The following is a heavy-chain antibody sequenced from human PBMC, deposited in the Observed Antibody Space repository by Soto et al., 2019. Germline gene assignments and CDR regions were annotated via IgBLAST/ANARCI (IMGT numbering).Heavy chain of an antibody. CDR3: AGPGYSSQDY. CDR1: VFTVSSFA. V-gene: IGHV3-23*01. CDR2: ISGSGDGT. J-gene: IGHJ4*02. D-gene: IGHD5-18*01. Sequence: GSLRLSGAASVFTVSSFALSWVRQAPGKGLEWVSAISGSGDGTDYADSVKGRFTISRDNSKNTLYLQMNSLRAEDTAVYYCAGPGYSSQDYWGQGALVTVSS.